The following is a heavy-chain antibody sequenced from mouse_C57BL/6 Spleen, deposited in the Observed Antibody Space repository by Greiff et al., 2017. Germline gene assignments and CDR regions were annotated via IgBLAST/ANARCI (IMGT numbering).Heavy chain of an antibody. D-gene: IGHD1-1*01. CDR3: ARHLITTVYYFDY. CDR2: ISGGGGNT. V-gene: IGHV5-9*01. J-gene: IGHJ2*01. CDR1: GFTFSSYT. Sequence: EVKLMESGGGLVKPGGSLKLSCAASGFTFSSYTMSWVRQTPEKRLEWVATISGGGGNTYYPDSVKGRFTISRDNAKNTLYLQMSSLRSEDTALYYCARHLITTVYYFDYWGQGTTLTVSS.